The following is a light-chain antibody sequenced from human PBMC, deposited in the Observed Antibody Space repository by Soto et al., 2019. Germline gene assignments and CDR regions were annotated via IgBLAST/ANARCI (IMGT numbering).Light chain of an antibody. CDR1: KNDIGSSDY. Sequence: QSALTQPASVSESPGQSITISCTGGKNDIGSSDYVSWYQQHPGKAPKLIIYGVSNRPSGTSDRFSGSKSGNTASLTISGLQADDEADYYCSSSTSSNTLVFGGGTKLTVL. J-gene: IGLJ3*02. CDR2: GVS. CDR3: SSSTSSNTLV. V-gene: IGLV2-14*01.